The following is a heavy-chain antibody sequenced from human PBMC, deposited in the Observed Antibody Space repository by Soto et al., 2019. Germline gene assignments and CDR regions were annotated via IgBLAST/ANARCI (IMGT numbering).Heavy chain of an antibody. CDR3: ARVRGCDERGHWFDP. CDR2: IYHSGTT. D-gene: IGHD1-1*01. J-gene: IGHJ5*02. Sequence: QVQLQESGPGLVKPSQTLSLTCAVSGGSISSGGCYWSWIRQHPGKGLEWIGYIYHSGTTYCNPSLRSPDPXPXXXSXXPSSWELSAVTAADTAVYYCARVRGCDERGHWFDPWGQGTLVTVSS. CDR1: GGSISSGGCY. V-gene: IGHV4-31*11.